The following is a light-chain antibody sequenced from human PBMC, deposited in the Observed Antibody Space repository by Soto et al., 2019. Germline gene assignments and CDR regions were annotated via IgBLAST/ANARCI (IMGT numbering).Light chain of an antibody. CDR1: QSVSSSY. CDR2: GAS. V-gene: IGKV3-20*01. CDR3: QQYGSSLYT. Sequence: EIVLTQSPGTLSLSPGERATLSCRASQSVSSSYLAWYQQKTGQAPRLLIYGASSRATGIPDRFSGSGSGTDVALTISSLWAEDFPVYYCQQYGSSLYTFGQGTKLEIK. J-gene: IGKJ2*01.